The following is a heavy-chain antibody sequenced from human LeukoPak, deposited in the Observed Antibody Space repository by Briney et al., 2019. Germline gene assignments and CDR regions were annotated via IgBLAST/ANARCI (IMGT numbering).Heavy chain of an antibody. J-gene: IGHJ4*02. CDR2: ISSSSSYI. CDR1: GFTFSSYS. CDR3: ARTRYYFDY. Sequence: GSLRLSCAASGFTFSSYSMNWVRQAPGKGLEWVSSISSSSSYIYYADSVKGRPTISRDNAKNSLYLQMNSLRAEDTAVYYCARTRYYFDYWGQGTLVTVSS. V-gene: IGHV3-21*01.